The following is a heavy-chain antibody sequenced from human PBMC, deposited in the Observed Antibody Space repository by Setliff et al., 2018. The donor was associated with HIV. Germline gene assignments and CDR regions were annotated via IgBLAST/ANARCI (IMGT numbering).Heavy chain of an antibody. CDR1: GDSISSDSYY. CDR2: LYSSGST. V-gene: IGHV4-39*01. J-gene: IGHJ4*02. CDR3: ARRVQSGRGYFDY. Sequence: SETLSLTCTVSGDSISSDSYYWSWIRHPAGKGLEWIGTLYSSGSTYYSPSLKRRVTISVDTSRNPSSLRLSSVTAADTAVSYCARRVQSGRGYFDYWGQGTLVTV. D-gene: IGHD4-4*01.